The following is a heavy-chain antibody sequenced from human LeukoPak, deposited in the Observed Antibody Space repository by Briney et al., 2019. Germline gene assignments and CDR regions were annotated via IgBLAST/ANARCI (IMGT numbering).Heavy chain of an antibody. D-gene: IGHD3-16*02. Sequence: GGSLRLSCAASGFTFSRNYMSWVRQAPGKGLEWVSVIYSGGSTYYADSVKGRFTISRDNSKNTLSVQMNSLRAEDTGVYYCARESDYVWGSYRSYYFDYWGEGTLVTVSS. CDR3: ARESDYVWGSYRSYYFDY. J-gene: IGHJ4*02. CDR1: GFTFSRNY. CDR2: IYSGGST. V-gene: IGHV3-53*01.